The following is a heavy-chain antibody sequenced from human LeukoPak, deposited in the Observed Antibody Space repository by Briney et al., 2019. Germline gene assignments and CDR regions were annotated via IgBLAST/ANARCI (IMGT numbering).Heavy chain of an antibody. CDR2: IYTSGST. D-gene: IGHD4-11*01. CDR3: AREKAIYSNYYYYYMDV. CDR1: GGSISSGSYY. V-gene: IGHV4-61*02. Sequence: SETLSLTCTVSGGSISSGSYYWSWIRQPAGKGLEWIGRIYTSGSTNYNPSLKSRVTMSVDTSKNQFSLKLSSVTAADTAVYYCAREKAIYSNYYYYYMDVWGKGTTVTVSS. J-gene: IGHJ6*03.